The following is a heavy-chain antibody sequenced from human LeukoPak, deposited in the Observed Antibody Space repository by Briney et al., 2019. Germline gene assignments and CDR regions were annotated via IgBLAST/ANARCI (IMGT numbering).Heavy chain of an antibody. J-gene: IGHJ4*02. CDR2: IYTSGST. Sequence: PSQTLSLTCTVSGGSITSGSYYWSWIRQPAGKGLEWIGRIYTSGSTDYNPSLKSRVTISVDTSKNQFSLKLTSVTAADTAVYYSASGYNWNYILGHWGQGTPVTVSS. D-gene: IGHD1-7*01. CDR3: ASGYNWNYILGH. CDR1: GGSITSGSYY. V-gene: IGHV4-61*02.